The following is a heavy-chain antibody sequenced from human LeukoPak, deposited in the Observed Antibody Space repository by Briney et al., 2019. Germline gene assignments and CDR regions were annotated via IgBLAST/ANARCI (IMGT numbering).Heavy chain of an antibody. D-gene: IGHD1-26*01. CDR2: IKSKTDGGTT. CDR3: TRIIKSGSFDY. J-gene: IGHJ4*02. V-gene: IGHV3-15*01. Sequence: PGGSLRLSCAASGXTFSNAWMNWVRQAPGKGLEWVGRIKSKTDGGTTDYAAPVKGRFTISRDDSTNTLFLQMNSLKTEDTALYYCTRIIKSGSFDYLGQGTLVTVSS. CDR1: GXTFSNAW.